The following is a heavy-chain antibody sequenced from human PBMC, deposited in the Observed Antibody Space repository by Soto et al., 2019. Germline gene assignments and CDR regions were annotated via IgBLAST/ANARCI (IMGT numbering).Heavy chain of an antibody. Sequence: QVQLVQSGAEVKKPGSSVKVSCKASGGTFSSYAISWVRQAPGQGLEWMGGIIPIFGTADYAQKFQGRVTITADDFTSTAYIELSSLRSEDTAVYYCARPLGGNHYYYGMDVWGQGTTVTVSS. CDR2: IIPIFGTA. CDR3: ARPLGGNHYYYGMDV. V-gene: IGHV1-69*12. CDR1: GGTFSSYA. D-gene: IGHD3-16*01. J-gene: IGHJ6*02.